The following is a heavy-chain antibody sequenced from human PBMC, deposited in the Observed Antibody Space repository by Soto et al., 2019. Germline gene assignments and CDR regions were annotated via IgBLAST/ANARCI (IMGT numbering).Heavy chain of an antibody. CDR2: IYHSGST. CDR3: ARAYSSIPPLGFDP. CDR1: GGSISSSNW. J-gene: IGHJ5*02. D-gene: IGHD6-13*01. Sequence: SETLSLTCAVCGGSISSSNWWSWVRQPPGKGLEWIGEIYHSGSTNYNPSLKSRVTISVDKSKNQFSLKLSSVTAADTAVYYCARAYSSIPPLGFDPWGRGTLVTVS. V-gene: IGHV4-4*02.